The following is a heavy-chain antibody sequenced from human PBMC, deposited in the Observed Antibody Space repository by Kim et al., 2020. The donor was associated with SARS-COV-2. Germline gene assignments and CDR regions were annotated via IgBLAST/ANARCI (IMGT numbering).Heavy chain of an antibody. J-gene: IGHJ4*02. CDR3: ARVRSTMVRGGYPHWVY. Sequence: ASVKVSCKASGYTFTGYYMHWVRQAPGQGLEWMGWINPNSGGTNYAQKFQGRVTMTRDTSISTAYMELSRLRSDDTAVYYCARVRSTMVRGGYPHWVYWGQGTLVTVSS. CDR1: GYTFTGYY. V-gene: IGHV1-2*02. D-gene: IGHD3-10*01. CDR2: INPNSGGT.